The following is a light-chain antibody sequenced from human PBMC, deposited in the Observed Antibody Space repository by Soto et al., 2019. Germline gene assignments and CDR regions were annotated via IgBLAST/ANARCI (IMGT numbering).Light chain of an antibody. CDR3: QQYGSSPT. J-gene: IGKJ5*01. V-gene: IGKV3-20*01. CDR2: GAS. CDR1: QSVSSSY. Sequence: EIVLTQSPGTVSLSPCDRATLSCRASQSVSSSYLAWYQQKPGQAPRLLIYGASSRATGIPDRFSGSGSGTDFTLTISRLEPEDFAVYYCQQYGSSPTFGQGTRLEIK.